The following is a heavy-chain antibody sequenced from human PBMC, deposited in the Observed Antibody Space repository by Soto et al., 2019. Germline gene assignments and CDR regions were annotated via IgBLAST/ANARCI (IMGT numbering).Heavy chain of an antibody. CDR3: AKGIGTPPNYYFDY. Sequence: PGGSLRLSCAASGFTFDDYAMHWVRQAPGKGLEWVSGISWNSGSIGYADSVKGRFTISRDNAKNSLYLQMNSLRAEDTALYYCAKGIGTPPNYYFDYWGQGTLVTVSS. J-gene: IGHJ4*02. D-gene: IGHD1-1*01. V-gene: IGHV3-9*01. CDR1: GFTFDDYA. CDR2: ISWNSGSI.